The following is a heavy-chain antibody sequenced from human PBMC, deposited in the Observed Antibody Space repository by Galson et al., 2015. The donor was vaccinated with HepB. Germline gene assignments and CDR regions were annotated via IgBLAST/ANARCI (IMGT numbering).Heavy chain of an antibody. J-gene: IGHJ4*02. V-gene: IGHV3-48*01. CDR2: IDGPGNVI. CDR3: ARYGSGSQYKDPFDY. Sequence: SLRLSCAASGFVFSSNSMNWVRQAPGKGLEWISHIDGPGNVIYYADSVKGRFTISRDNAKNSLYLQMNSLRAEDTAVYCCARYGSGSQYKDPFDYWGQGTLVTVSS. CDR1: GFVFSSNS. D-gene: IGHD3-10*01.